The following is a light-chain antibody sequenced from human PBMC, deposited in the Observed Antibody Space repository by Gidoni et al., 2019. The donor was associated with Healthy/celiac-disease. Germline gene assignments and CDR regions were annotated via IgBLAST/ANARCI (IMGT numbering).Light chain of an antibody. CDR1: SSNIGAGYD. V-gene: IGLV1-40*01. CDR2: GNS. CDR3: QSYDSSLSGVV. Sequence: QSVLTQPPSVSGSPAQRVTISCTGSSSNIGAGYDVHWYQQLPGTAPKLLIYGNSNRHAGVPDRFSGSKSGTSASLAITGLQAEDEADYYCQSYDSSLSGVVFGGGTKLTVL. J-gene: IGLJ2*01.